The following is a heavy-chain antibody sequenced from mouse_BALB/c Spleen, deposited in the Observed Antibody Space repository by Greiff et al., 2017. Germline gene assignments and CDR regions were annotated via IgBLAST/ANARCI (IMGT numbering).Heavy chain of an antibody. D-gene: IGHD1-1*01. J-gene: IGHJ4*01. CDR1: GFNIKDYY. CDR3: AYGSRMDY. CDR2: IDPENGNT. V-gene: IGHV14-1*02. Sequence: EVQLQQSGAELVRPGALVKLSCKASGFNIKDYYMHWVKQRPEQGLEWIGWIDPENGNTIYDPKFQGKASITADTSSNTAYLQLSSLTSEDTAVYYCAYGSRMDYWGQGTSVTVSS.